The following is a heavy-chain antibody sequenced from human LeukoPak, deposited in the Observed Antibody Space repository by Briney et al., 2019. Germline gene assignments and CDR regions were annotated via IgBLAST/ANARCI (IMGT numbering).Heavy chain of an antibody. D-gene: IGHD6-13*01. CDR1: GFTFDDYA. V-gene: IGHV3-9*01. Sequence: GGSLRLSCAASGFTFDDYAMHWVRQAPGKGLEWVSGISWNSGSIGYADSVKGRFTISRDNAKNSLYLQMNSLRAEDTALYYCVPDPGYSSSWYDVWGQGTLVTVSS. J-gene: IGHJ4*02. CDR3: VPDPGYSSSWYDV. CDR2: ISWNSGSI.